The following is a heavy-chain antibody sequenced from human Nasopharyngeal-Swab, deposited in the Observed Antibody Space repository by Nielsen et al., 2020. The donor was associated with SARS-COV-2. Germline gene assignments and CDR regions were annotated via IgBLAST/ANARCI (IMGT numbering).Heavy chain of an antibody. CDR1: GYTFTSYY. Sequence: ASVKVSCKASGYTFTSYYMHWVRQAPGQGLEWMGIINPSGGSTSYAQKFQGRVTMTRDTSTSTVYMELSSLGSEDTAVYYCASEYCSSTSCYPWGQGTLVTVSS. CDR3: ASEYCSSTSCYP. CDR2: INPSGGST. D-gene: IGHD2-2*01. J-gene: IGHJ5*02. V-gene: IGHV1-46*01.